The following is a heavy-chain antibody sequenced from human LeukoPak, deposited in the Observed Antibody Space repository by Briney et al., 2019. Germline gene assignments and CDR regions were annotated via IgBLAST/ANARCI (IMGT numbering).Heavy chain of an antibody. CDR1: GYTFSNND. D-gene: IGHD6-6*01. J-gene: IGHJ4*02. CDR3: AREGRSSSLDY. V-gene: IGHV1-8*01. Sequence: ASVKVSCKTSGYTFSNNDINWVRQPPGQGLEWMGWMNPNSGATGYAQKSQGRVTMTRDTSISTAYMELSSLRSEDTAVYYCAREGRSSSLDYWGQGTLVTVSS. CDR2: MNPNSGAT.